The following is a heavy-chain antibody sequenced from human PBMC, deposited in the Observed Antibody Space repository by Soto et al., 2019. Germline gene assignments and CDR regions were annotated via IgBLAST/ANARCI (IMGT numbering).Heavy chain of an antibody. Sequence: PSETLSLTCTVSGGSATNSSYYCGWIRQSPGKGLEWIGSVYYRGRSYSKSSVKSRVTISVDTSKNRFSLSLNSVTASDTAVYFCVSQRTTVPTQAYFDYWGPGALVTVSS. CDR2: VYYRGRS. CDR3: VSQRTTVPTQAYFDY. D-gene: IGHD4-17*01. J-gene: IGHJ4*02. CDR1: GGSATNSSYY. V-gene: IGHV4-39*01.